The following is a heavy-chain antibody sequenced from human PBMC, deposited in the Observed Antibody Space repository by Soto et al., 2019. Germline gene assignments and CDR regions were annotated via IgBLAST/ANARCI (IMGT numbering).Heavy chain of an antibody. CDR1: DGSLSDDY. D-gene: IGHD4-17*01. J-gene: IGHJ5*02. V-gene: IGHV4-34*02. CDR2: IHPSGST. Sequence: QVQLQQWGAGLLKPSETLSLTCAVYDGSLSDDYYTWTRQSPGKGLEWIGEIHPSGSTYYNPFLKTRVTLSQDTSKKQFSLHLISVTAADTGEYYCSRGNGAYQGGRTWGQGTLVTVSS. CDR3: SRGNGAYQGGRT.